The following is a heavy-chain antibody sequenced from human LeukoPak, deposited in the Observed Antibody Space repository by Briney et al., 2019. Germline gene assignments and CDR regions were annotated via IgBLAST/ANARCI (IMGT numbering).Heavy chain of an antibody. Sequence: GGSLRLSCAASGFTFSSYAMHWVRQAPGKGLEWVAVISYDGSNKYYADSVKGRFTISRDNSKNTLYLQMNSLRAEDTAVYYCARDLSSSWSRYYYYYYGMDVWGQGTTVTVSS. V-gene: IGHV3-30*04. J-gene: IGHJ6*02. CDR2: ISYDGSNK. CDR1: GFTFSSYA. CDR3: ARDLSSSWSRYYYYYYGMDV. D-gene: IGHD6-13*01.